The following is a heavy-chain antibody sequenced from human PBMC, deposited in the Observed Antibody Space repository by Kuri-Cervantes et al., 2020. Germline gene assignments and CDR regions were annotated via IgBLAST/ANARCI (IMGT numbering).Heavy chain of an antibody. Sequence: GGSLRLSCEASGFAFRSFGMHWVRQSPGKGLEGVAVIWYDGSNKYYADSVKGRFTISRDNSKNTLYLQMNSLRAEDTAVYYCAKYSGSYDYYYGMDVWGQGTTVTVSS. CDR1: GFAFRSFG. CDR2: IWYDGSNK. D-gene: IGHD1-26*01. V-gene: IGHV3-33*08. J-gene: IGHJ6*02. CDR3: AKYSGSYDYYYGMDV.